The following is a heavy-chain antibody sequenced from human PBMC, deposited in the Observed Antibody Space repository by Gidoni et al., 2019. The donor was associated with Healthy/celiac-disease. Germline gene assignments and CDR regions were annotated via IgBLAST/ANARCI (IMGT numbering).Heavy chain of an antibody. J-gene: IGHJ2*01. V-gene: IGHV4-39*07. Sequence: QLQLQESGPGLVKPSETLSLTCTVSGGSISSSSYYWGWIRQPPGKGLEWIGNSYYSGTTYYSPSLKRRVTISVDTSKSQFSLKRSSVTAADTAVYSCARLGGRLVHFDLWGRGTLVTVSS. CDR3: ARLGGRLVHFDL. D-gene: IGHD6-6*01. CDR1: GGSISSSSYY. CDR2: SYYSGTT.